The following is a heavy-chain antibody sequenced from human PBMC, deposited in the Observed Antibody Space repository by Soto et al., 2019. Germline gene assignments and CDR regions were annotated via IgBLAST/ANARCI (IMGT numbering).Heavy chain of an antibody. CDR3: AKWCAAAGTT. CDR1: GGSISSYY. V-gene: IGHV4-59*01. Sequence: QVHLQESGPGLVKPSETLSLTCTVSGGSISSYYWSWIRQPPGKGLEWVGYVFYTGITKYNPSFQSRASLSGDTSRNEFSLNLMSVTAADTAVYYCAKWCAAAGTTWGQGILVNVSP. J-gene: IGHJ4*02. CDR2: VFYTGIT. D-gene: IGHD6-25*01.